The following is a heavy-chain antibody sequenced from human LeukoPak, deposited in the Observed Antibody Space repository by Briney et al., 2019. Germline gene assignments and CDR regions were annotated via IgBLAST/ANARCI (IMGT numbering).Heavy chain of an antibody. J-gene: IGHJ5*02. V-gene: IGHV3-15*01. CDR1: GFTFSNAW. CDR2: IKSKTDGGTT. CDR3: TTEYYYGSGSYNP. Sequence: PGGFLRLSCAASGFTFSNAWMSWVRQAPGKGLEWVGRIKSKTDGGTTDYAAPVKGRFTISRDDSKNTLYLQMNSLKTEDTAVYYCTTEYYYGSGSYNPWGQGTLVTVSS. D-gene: IGHD3-10*01.